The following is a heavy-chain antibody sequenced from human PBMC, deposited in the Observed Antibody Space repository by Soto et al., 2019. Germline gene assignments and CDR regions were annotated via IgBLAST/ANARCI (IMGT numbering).Heavy chain of an antibody. J-gene: IGHJ4*02. Sequence: PGGSLRLSCAASGFTFSSYGMHWVRQAPGKGLEWVAVISYDGSNKYYADSVKGRFTISRDNSKNTLYLQMNSLRAEDTAVYYCAKDFRSAIFGVGTMGYYFDYWGQGTLVTVSS. CDR2: ISYDGSNK. CDR3: AKDFRSAIFGVGTMGYYFDY. CDR1: GFTFSSYG. D-gene: IGHD3-3*01. V-gene: IGHV3-30*18.